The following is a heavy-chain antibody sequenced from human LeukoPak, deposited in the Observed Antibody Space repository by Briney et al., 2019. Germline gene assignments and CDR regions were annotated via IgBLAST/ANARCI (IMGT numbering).Heavy chain of an antibody. CDR3: TRDLDWILFDY. CDR2: IRPEGTTT. CDR1: GLTFSTYW. Sequence: GGSLRLSCAASGLTFSTYWMHWVRHAPGKGLVWVSRIRPEGTTTAYADSVKGRFTISRDNAKNTLFLQMNRLSAEDTAVYYCTRDLDWILFDYWGQGTLVTVSS. V-gene: IGHV3-74*03. J-gene: IGHJ4*02. D-gene: IGHD3-9*01.